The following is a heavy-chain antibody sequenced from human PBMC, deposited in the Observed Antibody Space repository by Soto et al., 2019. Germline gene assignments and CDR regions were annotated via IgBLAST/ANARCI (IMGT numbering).Heavy chain of an antibody. CDR1: GFTFSSYG. J-gene: IGHJ4*02. CDR3: AKDLKLWFGELLPDY. CDR2: ISYDGSNK. D-gene: IGHD3-10*01. V-gene: IGHV3-30*18. Sequence: GGSLRLSCAASGFTFSSYGMHWVRQAPGKGLEWVAVISYDGSNKYYADSVKGRFTISRDNSKNTLYLQMNSLRAEDTAVYYCAKDLKLWFGELLPDYWGQGTLVTSPQ.